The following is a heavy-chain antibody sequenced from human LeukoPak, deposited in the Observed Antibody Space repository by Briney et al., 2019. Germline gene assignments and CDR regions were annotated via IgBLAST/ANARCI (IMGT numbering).Heavy chain of an antibody. J-gene: IGHJ4*02. CDR3: ASGLLWFGERFDY. CDR1: GLTFSNYA. V-gene: IGHV3-23*01. CDR2: ISGGGGTT. Sequence: GSLRLSCAASGLTFSNYAMSWVRQAPGKGLEWVSVISGGGGTTYYADSVKGRFTISRDNSKNTLYLQMNSLRAEDTAVYYCASGLLWFGERFDYWGQGTLVTVSS. D-gene: IGHD3-10*01.